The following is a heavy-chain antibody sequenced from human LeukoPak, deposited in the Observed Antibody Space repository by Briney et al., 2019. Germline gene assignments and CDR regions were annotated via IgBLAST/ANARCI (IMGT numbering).Heavy chain of an antibody. CDR1: GFTFSSYA. J-gene: IGHJ4*02. CDR2: ISYDGSNK. Sequence: GRSLRLSCAASGFTFSSYAMHWVRQAPGKGLEWVAVISYDGSNKYYADSVKGRFTISRDNSKNTLYLQMNSLRAEDTAVYYCARARLHHTYGSGTSFDYWGQGSLVTVSS. V-gene: IGHV3-30*04. D-gene: IGHD3-10*01. CDR3: ARARLHHTYGSGTSFDY.